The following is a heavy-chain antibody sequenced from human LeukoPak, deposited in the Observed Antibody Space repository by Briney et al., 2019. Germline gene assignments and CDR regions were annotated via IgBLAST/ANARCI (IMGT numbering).Heavy chain of an antibody. CDR1: GYSFTSYW. CDR2: IFPGDSDT. V-gene: IGHV5-51*01. CDR3: ARARGEDGYKTDAFDI. J-gene: IGHJ3*02. D-gene: IGHD5-24*01. Sequence: GESLKISCKGSGYSFTSYWIGWVRQMPGKGLEWMGIIFPGDSDTRYSPSFQGQVTISADKSISTAYLQWSSLKASDTAMYYCARARGEDGYKTDAFDIWGQGTMVTVSS.